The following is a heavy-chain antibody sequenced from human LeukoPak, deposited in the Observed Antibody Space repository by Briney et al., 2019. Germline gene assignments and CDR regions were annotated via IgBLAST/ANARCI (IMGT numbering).Heavy chain of an antibody. J-gene: IGHJ4*02. Sequence: ASVKVSCKASGYTFTTYAIHWVRQAPGQRPEWMGWIHAGNGNTVYSQRFQGRVTITRDTSASTVYMELSSLRSADTAVYYCARDSNLNYWGQGTLVTVSS. V-gene: IGHV1-3*01. CDR2: IHAGNGNT. CDR3: ARDSNLNY. CDR1: GYTFTTYA. D-gene: IGHD1-14*01.